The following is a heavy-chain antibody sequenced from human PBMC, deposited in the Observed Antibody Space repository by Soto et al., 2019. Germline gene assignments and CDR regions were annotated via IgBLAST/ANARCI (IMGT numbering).Heavy chain of an antibody. CDR3: ATMRDIVLMVYAPFDY. CDR2: ISYDGSNK. Sequence: QVQLVESGGGVVQPGRSLRLSCAASGFTFSSYGMHWVRQAPGKGLEWVAVISYDGSNKYYADSVKGRFTISRDNSKNTLYLQMNSLRAEDTAVYYCATMRDIVLMVYAPFDYWGQGTLVTVSS. D-gene: IGHD2-8*01. J-gene: IGHJ4*02. V-gene: IGHV3-30*03. CDR1: GFTFSSYG.